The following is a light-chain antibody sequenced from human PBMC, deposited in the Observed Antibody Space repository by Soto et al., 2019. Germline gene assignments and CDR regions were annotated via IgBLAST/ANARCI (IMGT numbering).Light chain of an antibody. CDR1: SSDVGGYNY. CDR3: TSYTSTSSPVL. Sequence: QSALTQPASVSGSPGQSITISCTGTSSDVGGYNYVSWYQHHPGKAPELIIYGVSNRPSGISIRFSGSKSGNTASLTISGLQAEDEADYYCTSYTSTSSPVLFGGGTQLTVL. V-gene: IGLV2-14*03. CDR2: GVS. J-gene: IGLJ2*01.